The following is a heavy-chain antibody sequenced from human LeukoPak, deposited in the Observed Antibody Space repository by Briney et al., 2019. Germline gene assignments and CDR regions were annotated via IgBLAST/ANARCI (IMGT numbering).Heavy chain of an antibody. D-gene: IGHD3-22*01. J-gene: IGHJ1*01. CDR2: IKSDGST. CDR1: GFTFSSYW. CDR3: ARSPSEIGGYYPEYFRH. V-gene: IGHV3-74*01. Sequence: PGGSLRLSCAASGFTFSSYWMHWVRQAPGQGLVWVSRIKSDGSTNYADSVKGRFTISRDNAKNTLSLQMNSLRAEDTGVYYCARSPSEIGGYYPEYFRHWGQGTLVTVSS.